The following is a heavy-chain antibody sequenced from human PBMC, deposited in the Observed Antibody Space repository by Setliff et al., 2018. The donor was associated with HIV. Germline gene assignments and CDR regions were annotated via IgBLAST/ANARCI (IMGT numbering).Heavy chain of an antibody. CDR2: VNHRGST. V-gene: IGHV4-34*01. J-gene: IGHJ5*02. CDR3: ATVRVDHNWFDP. Sequence: SETLSLTCAVYGGSFSGHYWSWIRQPPGKGMEWIGEVNHRGSTNYNPSLKSRVTISVDRSKNQFSLKMTSVTAADTAVYYCATVRVDHNWFDPWGQGTLVTVSS. CDR1: GGSFSGHY.